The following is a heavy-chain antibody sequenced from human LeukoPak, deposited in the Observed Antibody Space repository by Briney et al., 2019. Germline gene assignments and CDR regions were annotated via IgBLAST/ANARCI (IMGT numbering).Heavy chain of an antibody. J-gene: IGHJ4*02. CDR2: IRNDRIT. CDR3: TWMATIFTVDY. D-gene: IGHD5-12*01. Sequence: GGSLRLSCVLSGLTFSDAWMSWFAKAPGKGLEWVGRIRNDRITDYAAPVQGRFSISRDNSKNTFYLQMNSLRTEDTGMYFCTWMATIFTVDYWGQGTLVTVSS. V-gene: IGHV3-15*01. CDR1: GLTFSDAW.